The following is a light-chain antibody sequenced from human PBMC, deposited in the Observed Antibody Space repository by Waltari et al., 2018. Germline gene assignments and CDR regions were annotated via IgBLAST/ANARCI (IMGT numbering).Light chain of an antibody. CDR1: SRDVGCYEY. J-gene: IGLJ2*01. CDR2: AVS. CDR3: SSYTSSTTGI. V-gene: IGLV2-14*01. Sequence: SALTQPDSVSGSPGQSITIPCTRVSRDVGCYEYVSWYPQHPGKAPKVIIYAVSNRPSGVSNRFSGSKSGSSASLTISGLQAEDEADYYCSSYTSSTTGIFGGGTKLTVL.